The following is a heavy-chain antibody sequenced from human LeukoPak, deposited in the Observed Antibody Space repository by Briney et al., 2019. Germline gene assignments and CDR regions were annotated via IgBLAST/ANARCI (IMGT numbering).Heavy chain of an antibody. J-gene: IGHJ6*03. CDR3: ARERRSSVNHYYYMDV. CDR2: ISSSGSTI. CDR1: GFTFSDYY. Sequence: GGSLRLSCAASGFTFSDYYMSWIRQAPGKGLEWVSYISSSGSTIYYADSVKGRFTISRDNAKNSLYLQMNSLRAEDTAVYYCARERRSSVNHYYYMDVWGKGTTVTVSS. D-gene: IGHD6-6*01. V-gene: IGHV3-11*01.